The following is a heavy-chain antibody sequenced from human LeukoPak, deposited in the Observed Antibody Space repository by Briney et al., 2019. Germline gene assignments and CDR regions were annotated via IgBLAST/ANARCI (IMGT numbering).Heavy chain of an antibody. CDR2: IYISGST. CDR3: ARALNPLPGTYYFDY. CDR1: GASINRHY. D-gene: IGHD2-15*01. V-gene: IGHV4-4*07. Sequence: SETLSLTCTVSGASINRHYWSWIRQPAGKGLEWIGRIYISGSTNSNSSLQSRVTMSVDTSKNQFSLKLSSVTAADTAVYYCARALNPLPGTYYFDYWGQGTLVTVSS. J-gene: IGHJ4*02.